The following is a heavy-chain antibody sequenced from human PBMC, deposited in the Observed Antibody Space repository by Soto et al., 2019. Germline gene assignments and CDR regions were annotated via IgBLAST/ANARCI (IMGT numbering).Heavy chain of an antibody. D-gene: IGHD4-17*01. CDR3: ARVSPVTTGSDFDY. CDR1: GGSISSYY. J-gene: IGHJ4*02. CDR2: IYYSGST. V-gene: IGHV4-59*01. Sequence: QVQLQESGPGLVKPSETLSLTCTVSGGSISSYYWSWIRQPPGKGLEWIGYIYYSGSTNYNPSLKSRVPISVDTSKNQFSLKLSSVTAADTAVYYCARVSPVTTGSDFDYWGQGTLVTVSS.